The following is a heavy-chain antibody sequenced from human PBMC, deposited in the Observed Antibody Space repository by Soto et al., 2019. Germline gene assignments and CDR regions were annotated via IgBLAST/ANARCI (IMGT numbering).Heavy chain of an antibody. D-gene: IGHD6-19*01. J-gene: IGHJ6*02. CDR1: GFSFSRHG. V-gene: IGHV3-30-3*01. CDR2: ISYDGSNQ. Sequence: GGSLRLSCAASGFSFSRHGMHWVRQAPGKGLEWVAVISYDGSNQDYADSVKGRFSISRDNSKNTVYLQMNSLRVEDSAAYYCARDRSSTYYYYGTDLWGQGTMVTVSS. CDR3: ARDRSSTYYYYGTDL.